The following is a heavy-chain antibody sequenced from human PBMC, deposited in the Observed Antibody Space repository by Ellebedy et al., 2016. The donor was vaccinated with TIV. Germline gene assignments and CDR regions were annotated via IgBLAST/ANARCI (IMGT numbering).Heavy chain of an antibody. V-gene: IGHV4-30-2*01. J-gene: IGHJ5*02. CDR3: ARDPALPRGRFDP. Sequence: MPSETLSLTCTVSGASISSGGYSWSWVRQPPGKGLEWIGNIYSSGTTYYNPSLKSRVTISVDTSKNQFSLNLSSVTAADTAVYYCARDPALPRGRFDPWGQGTLVTVSS. CDR2: IYSSGTT. CDR1: GASISSGGYS.